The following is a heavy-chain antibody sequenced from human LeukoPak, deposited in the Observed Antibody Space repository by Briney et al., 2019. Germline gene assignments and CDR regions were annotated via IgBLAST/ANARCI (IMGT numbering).Heavy chain of an antibody. CDR3: AKDLSTIYGDYEFDY. CDR1: GFTFSKNG. V-gene: IGHV3-23*01. Sequence: GGSLRLSCAASGFTFSKNGMTWVRQAPGKGLEWVSFISGNAGTTYYADSVKGRFTISRDNSKNTLYLQMNSLRAEDTAVYYCAKDLSTIYGDYEFDYWGQGTLVTVSS. J-gene: IGHJ4*02. CDR2: ISGNAGTT. D-gene: IGHD4-17*01.